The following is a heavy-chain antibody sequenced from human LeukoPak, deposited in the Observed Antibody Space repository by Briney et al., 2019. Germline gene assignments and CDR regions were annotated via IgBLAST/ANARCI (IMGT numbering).Heavy chain of an antibody. V-gene: IGHV1-69*05. J-gene: IGHJ4*02. CDR1: GGTFSSYA. CDR2: IIPIFGTA. D-gene: IGHD1-26*01. Sequence: SVKVSCKASGGTFSSYAISWVRQAPGQGLEWMGRIIPIFGTANYAQKFQGRVTITTDESTSTAYMELSSLRSKDTAVYYCAREVGDKAFDYWGQGALVTVSS. CDR3: AREVGDKAFDY.